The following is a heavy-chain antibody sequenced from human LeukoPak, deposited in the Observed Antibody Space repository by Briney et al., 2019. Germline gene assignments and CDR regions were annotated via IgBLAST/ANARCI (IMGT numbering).Heavy chain of an antibody. D-gene: IGHD5-18*01. CDR2: IYHSGST. CDR3: ARGSTAMADFDY. V-gene: IGHV4-38-2*01. CDR1: GHSISSGYY. J-gene: IGHJ4*02. Sequence: SETLSLTCAVSGHSISSGYYWGWIRQPPGKGLEWIGSIYHSGSTYYNPSLKSRVTISVDTSKNQFSLKLSSVTAADTAVYYCARGSTAMADFDYWGQGTLVTVSS.